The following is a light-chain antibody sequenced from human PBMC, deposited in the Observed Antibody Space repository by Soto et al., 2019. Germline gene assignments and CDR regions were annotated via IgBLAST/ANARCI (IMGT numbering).Light chain of an antibody. CDR2: KAS. CDR3: QQYNSYSLT. CDR1: PGISTW. V-gene: IGKV1-5*03. Sequence: DSQMTQSPSTLSASVGDRITITCRASPGISTWLAWYQQKPEKAPKLLIYKASTLESGVPSRFSGSGSGTEFTLTISKLQPEDFATYYCQQYNSYSLTFGGGTKVEIK. J-gene: IGKJ4*01.